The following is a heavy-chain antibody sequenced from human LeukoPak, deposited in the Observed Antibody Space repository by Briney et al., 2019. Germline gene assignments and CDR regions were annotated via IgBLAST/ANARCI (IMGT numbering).Heavy chain of an antibody. V-gene: IGHV3-23*01. Sequence: GGSLRLSCGASGLTVSSYAMSWVRQAPGKGPEWVSTIIGSAVNTYYADSVKGRFTISRDNSKNTLYLQMNSLRAEDTAVYYCAKETVVVVAATPDAFDIWGQGTMVTVSS. CDR1: GLTVSSYA. D-gene: IGHD2-15*01. CDR2: IIGSAVNT. CDR3: AKETVVVVAATPDAFDI. J-gene: IGHJ3*02.